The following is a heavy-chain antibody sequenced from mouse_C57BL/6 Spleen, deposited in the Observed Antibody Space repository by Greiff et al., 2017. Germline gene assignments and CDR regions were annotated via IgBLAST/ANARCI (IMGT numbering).Heavy chain of an antibody. J-gene: IGHJ1*03. Sequence: EVMLVESGGGLVKPGGSLKLSCAASGFTFSDYGMHWVRQAPEKGLEWVAYISSGSSTIYYADTVKGRFTISRDNAKNTLFLQMTSLRSEDTAMYYCARHYYYGSSFYWYFDVWGTGTTVTVSS. V-gene: IGHV5-17*01. CDR1: GFTFSDYG. CDR3: ARHYYYGSSFYWYFDV. D-gene: IGHD1-1*01. CDR2: ISSGSSTI.